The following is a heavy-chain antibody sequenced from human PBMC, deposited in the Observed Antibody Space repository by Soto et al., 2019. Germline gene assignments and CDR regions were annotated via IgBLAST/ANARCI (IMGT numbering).Heavy chain of an antibody. CDR2: IYYSGST. J-gene: IGHJ4*02. CDR3: ARFQGRIQTDTVTTRGFDY. CDR1: GGSISSYY. D-gene: IGHD4-17*01. Sequence: SETLSLTCTVSGGSISSYYWSWIRQPPGKGLEWIGYIYYSGSTNYNPSLKSRVTISVDTSKNQFSLKLSSVTAADTAVYYCARFQGRIQTDTVTTRGFDYWGQGTLVTVSS. V-gene: IGHV4-59*08.